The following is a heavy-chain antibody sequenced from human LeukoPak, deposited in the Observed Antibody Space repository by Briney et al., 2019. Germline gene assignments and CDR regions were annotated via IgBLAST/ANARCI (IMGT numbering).Heavy chain of an antibody. CDR2: IYYTGIT. Sequence: PSETLSLTCTVSGASINSHYWSWIRQPPGKGLEWIGYIYYTGITNFSPSLKSRVAISIDSSKSQVSLKLTSVTAADTAVYYCASLGGTYDYRGQGALVTVSS. CDR3: ASLGGTYDY. CDR1: GASINSHY. V-gene: IGHV4-59*08. J-gene: IGHJ4*02. D-gene: IGHD1-26*01.